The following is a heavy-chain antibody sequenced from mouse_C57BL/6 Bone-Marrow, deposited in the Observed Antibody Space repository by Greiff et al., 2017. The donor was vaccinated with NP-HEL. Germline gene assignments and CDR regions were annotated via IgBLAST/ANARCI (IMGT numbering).Heavy chain of an antibody. CDR1: GFTFSDYY. D-gene: IGHD2-4*01. Sequence: EVKLVESGGGLVQPGGSLKLSCAASGFTFSDYYMYWVRQTPEKRLECVAYISNGGGSTYYLDTVKGRFTISRDNAKNTLYLQMSRLKSEDTAMYYCARRGYDYDDGLGDWGQGTTLTVSS. V-gene: IGHV5-12*01. J-gene: IGHJ2*01. CDR2: ISNGGGST. CDR3: ARRGYDYDDGLGD.